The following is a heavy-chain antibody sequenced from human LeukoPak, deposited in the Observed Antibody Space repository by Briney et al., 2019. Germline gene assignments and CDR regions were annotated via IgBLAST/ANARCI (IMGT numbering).Heavy chain of an antibody. V-gene: IGHV3-23*01. CDR1: GFTLSNFA. CDR2: ITGSGGST. D-gene: IGHD1-14*01. CDR3: AKYTDQ. J-gene: IGHJ5*02. Sequence: GGSLRLSCAPSGFTLSNFAMSWVRQAPGKGLEWVSAITGSGGSTYYADSVKGRFTISRDNSKNTLYLQMTSLRAEDTAVYYCAKYTDQWGQGTLVTVSS.